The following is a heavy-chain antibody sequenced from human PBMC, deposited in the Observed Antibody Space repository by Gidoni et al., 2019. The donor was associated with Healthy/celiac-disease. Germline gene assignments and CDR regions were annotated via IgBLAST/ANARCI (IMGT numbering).Heavy chain of an antibody. CDR3: ARDEQWLVRGLVDY. J-gene: IGHJ4*02. CDR2: IWYDGSNK. Sequence: QVQLVASGGGVVQPGRSLRLSCAASGFPFSSYGMHWVRQAPGKGLEWVAVIWYDGSNKYYADSVKGRFTISRDNSKNTLYLQMNSLRAEDTAVYYCARDEQWLVRGLVDYWGQGTLVTVSS. CDR1: GFPFSSYG. D-gene: IGHD6-19*01. V-gene: IGHV3-33*01.